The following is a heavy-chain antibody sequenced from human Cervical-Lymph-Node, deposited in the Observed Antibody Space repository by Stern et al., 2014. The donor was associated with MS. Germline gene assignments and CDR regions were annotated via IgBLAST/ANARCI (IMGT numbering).Heavy chain of an antibody. D-gene: IGHD3-10*01. CDR3: ARIPLRVHYFDY. Sequence: QVTLKESGPALGKPTQTLTLTCTFSGFSLSTSGMCVSWIRQPPGKALEWLALIDWDDDKYYITSLKSRLTISKDTSKNQVVLTMTNMDPVDTATYYCARIPLRVHYFDYWGQGTLVTVSS. J-gene: IGHJ4*02. CDR2: IDWDDDK. V-gene: IGHV2-70*01. CDR1: GFSLSTSGMC.